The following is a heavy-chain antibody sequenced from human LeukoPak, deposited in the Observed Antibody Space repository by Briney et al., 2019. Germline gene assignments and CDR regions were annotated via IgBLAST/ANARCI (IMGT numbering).Heavy chain of an antibody. CDR1: GFTFFSYT. D-gene: IGHD3-10*01. J-gene: IGHJ5*02. V-gene: IGHV3-21*06. CDR2: ISSSSSYI. Sequence: PGGTLRLSCAASGFTFFSYTMNWVRQAPGKGLEWVSSISSSSSYIYYADSVKGRFTISRDNAKNTVYLQMNSLRAEDTAVYYCARDYVSGSFGPWGQGTLVTVSS. CDR3: ARDYVSGSFGP.